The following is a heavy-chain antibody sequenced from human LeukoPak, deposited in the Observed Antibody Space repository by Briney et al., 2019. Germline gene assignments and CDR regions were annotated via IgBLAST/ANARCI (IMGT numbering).Heavy chain of an antibody. Sequence: GGSLRLSCAASGFTFSSYSMNWVRQAPGKGLEWVLSISTGSSYIYYADSGRGRFTISRDNSKSTLSLQMNSLRAEDTAIYYCATYRQVLLPFESWGQGTLVTVSS. CDR2: ISTGSSYI. D-gene: IGHD2-8*02. J-gene: IGHJ4*02. CDR1: GFTFSSYS. CDR3: ATYRQVLLPFES. V-gene: IGHV3-21*04.